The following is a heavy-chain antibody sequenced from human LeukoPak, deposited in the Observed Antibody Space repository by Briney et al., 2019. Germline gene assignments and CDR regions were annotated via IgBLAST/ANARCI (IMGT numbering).Heavy chain of an antibody. D-gene: IGHD2-2*02. CDR1: GFTFSSYA. V-gene: IGHV3-23*01. CDR2: ISGSGGST. J-gene: IGHJ5*02. CDR3: ATRGIVVVPTAIGPANWFDP. Sequence: GGSLRLSCAASGFTFSSYAMSWVRQAPGKGLEWVSAISGSGGSTYYADSVKGRLTISRDNSKNTLYLQMNSLRADDTAVYYCATRGIVVVPTAIGPANWFDPWGQGTLVTVSS.